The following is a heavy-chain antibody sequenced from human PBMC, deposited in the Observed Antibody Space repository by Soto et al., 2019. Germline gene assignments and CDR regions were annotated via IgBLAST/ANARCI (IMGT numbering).Heavy chain of an antibody. CDR1: GYTFTGHY. CDR2: ISPVTGGA. Sequence: QVQLVQSGAEVKKPGASVKVSCKASGYTFTGHYIHWVRQAPGQGPEWMGEISPVTGGAKYAQKFQGRVTMTRDTSITTVYMELTNLSPDDTAVDYLGRGRSGELVVFYWGQGTLVSVSS. D-gene: IGHD1-7*01. J-gene: IGHJ4*02. V-gene: IGHV1-2*02. CDR3: GRGRSGELVVFY.